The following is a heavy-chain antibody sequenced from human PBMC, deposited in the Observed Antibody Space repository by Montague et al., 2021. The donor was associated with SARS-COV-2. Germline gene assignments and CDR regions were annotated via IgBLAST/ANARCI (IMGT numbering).Heavy chain of an antibody. V-gene: IGHV4-59*08. CDR1: GASIMGYH. D-gene: IGHD3-10*01. CDR2: VRDTGTT. J-gene: IGHJ4*02. CDR3: ARFFRVGTSSAFDR. Sequence: SETLSLTCDVSGASIMGYHWSWVRKPPGRGLEWIGDVRDTGTTNYNPSLHNRITISIDTSEGQFSLRLTSVTAADTAVYYCARFFRVGTSSAFDRWGQGIPVTVSS.